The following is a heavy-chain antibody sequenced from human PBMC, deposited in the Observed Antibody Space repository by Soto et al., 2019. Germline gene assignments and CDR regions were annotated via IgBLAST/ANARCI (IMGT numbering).Heavy chain of an antibody. CDR3: AREGYYAPLDY. J-gene: IGHJ4*02. CDR2: IDYSGST. V-gene: IGHV4-59*01. Sequence: SETLSLTCTVSCGSTSTYYWNWFRQPPGKGLEWIGCIDYSGSTKYNPSLKSRVFISVDMTKNQVSLELSSVTAVDTAVYYCAREGYYAPLDYWGQGVLVTVSS. D-gene: IGHD3-10*01. CDR1: CGSTSTYY.